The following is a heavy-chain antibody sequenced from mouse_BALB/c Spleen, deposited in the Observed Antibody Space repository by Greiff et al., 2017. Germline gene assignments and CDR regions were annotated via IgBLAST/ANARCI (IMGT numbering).Heavy chain of an antibody. CDR2: ILPGSGST. CDR3: ARWLVLYYAMDY. D-gene: IGHD2-2*01. Sequence: QVHVKQSGAELMKPGASVKISCKATGYTFSSYWIEWVKQRPGHGLEWIGEILPGSGSTNYNEKFKGKATFTADTSSNTAYMQLSSLTSEDSAVYYCARWLVLYYAMDYWGQGTSVTVSA. CDR1: GYTFSSYW. J-gene: IGHJ4*01. V-gene: IGHV1-9*01.